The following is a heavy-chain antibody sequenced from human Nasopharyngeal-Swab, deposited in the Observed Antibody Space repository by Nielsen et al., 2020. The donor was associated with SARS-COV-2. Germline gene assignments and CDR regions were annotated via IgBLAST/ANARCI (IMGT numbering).Heavy chain of an antibody. Sequence: GESLKISCVASGVIFSKYWMHWVRQASGKGLVWVSRVNQDGSRTDYADSVRGRFTISRDNAKNTLYLQMNSLRVEDTAVYYCVKHQGSSSDQWGQGTLVTVSS. J-gene: IGHJ4*02. CDR1: GVIFSKYW. CDR3: VKHQGSSSDQ. V-gene: IGHV3-74*01. CDR2: VNQDGSRT.